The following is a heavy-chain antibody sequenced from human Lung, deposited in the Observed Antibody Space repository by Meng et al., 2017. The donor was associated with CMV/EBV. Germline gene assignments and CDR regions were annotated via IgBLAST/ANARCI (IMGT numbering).Heavy chain of an antibody. V-gene: IGHV1-18*01. CDR1: GYTFASYG. J-gene: IGHJ4*02. CDR2: FVNNVDT. Sequence: VHPREAGVEVKKPGASVRVSCEASGYTFASYGISWLRQAPGQGLEWMGWFVNNVDTYSAQKFQGRVTMTTDTHTSTAFMELRSLRSDDTAVYYCARGTPGRSYSDYWGQGTLVTVSS. CDR3: ARGTPGRSYSDY. D-gene: IGHD3-10*01.